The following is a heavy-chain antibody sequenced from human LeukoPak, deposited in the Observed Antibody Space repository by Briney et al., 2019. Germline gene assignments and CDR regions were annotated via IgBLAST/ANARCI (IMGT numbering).Heavy chain of an antibody. CDR3: ARLIVPAAMLSAFDI. V-gene: IGHV3-21*01. J-gene: IGHJ3*02. Sequence: PGGSLRLSCAASGFTFSSYSMNWVRQAPGKGLEWVSSISSSSSYIYYADSVKGRFTISRDNAKNSLYLQMNSLRAEDTAVYYCARLIVPAAMLSAFDIWGQGTVVTVSS. CDR1: GFTFSSYS. D-gene: IGHD2-2*01. CDR2: ISSSSSYI.